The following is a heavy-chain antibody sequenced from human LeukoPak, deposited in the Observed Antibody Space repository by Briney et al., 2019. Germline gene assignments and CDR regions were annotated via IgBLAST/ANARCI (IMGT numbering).Heavy chain of an antibody. Sequence: PGGSPRLSCAASGFTFSSYAMSWVRQAPGKGLEWVSAISGSGGSTYYADSVKGRFTISRDNSKNTLYLQMNSLRAEDTAVYYCAKLVRGVIDAFDIWGQGTMVTVSS. D-gene: IGHD3-10*01. J-gene: IGHJ3*02. V-gene: IGHV3-23*01. CDR3: AKLVRGVIDAFDI. CDR2: ISGSGGST. CDR1: GFTFSSYA.